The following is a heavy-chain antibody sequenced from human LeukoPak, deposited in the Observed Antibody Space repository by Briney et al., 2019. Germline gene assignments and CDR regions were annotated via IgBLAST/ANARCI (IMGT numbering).Heavy chain of an antibody. D-gene: IGHD3-22*01. CDR1: GGSISSGSYY. J-gene: IGHJ3*02. CDR2: IYTSGST. Sequence: SKTLSLTCTVSGGSISSGSYYWSWIWQPAGKGLEWIGRIYTSGSTNYNPSLKSRVTISVDTSKNQFSLKLSSVTAADTAVYYCARDIMGSGFNEAFDIWGQGTMVTVSS. CDR3: ARDIMGSGFNEAFDI. V-gene: IGHV4-61*02.